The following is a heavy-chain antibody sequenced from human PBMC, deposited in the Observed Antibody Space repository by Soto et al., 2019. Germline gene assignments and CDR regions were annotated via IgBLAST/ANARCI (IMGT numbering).Heavy chain of an antibody. V-gene: IGHV3-7*04. D-gene: IGHD3-22*01. CDR1: GFTFSSHW. CDR2: IKPDGSEK. Sequence: RRLSCAASGFTFSSHWMSWVRQAPGKGLEWVANIKPDGSEKWYVDSVKGRFTISRDNAKNSLYLQMNSLRAEDTAVYYCARGDYYDSSGPFSDAFDIWGQGTMVTVSS. CDR3: ARGDYYDSSGPFSDAFDI. J-gene: IGHJ3*02.